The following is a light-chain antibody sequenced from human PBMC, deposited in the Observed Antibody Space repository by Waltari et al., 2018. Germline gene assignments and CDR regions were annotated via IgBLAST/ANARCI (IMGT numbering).Light chain of an antibody. V-gene: IGLV3-10*01. CDR1: ALPNKY. CDR3: YSTDYTGNYWV. J-gene: IGLJ3*02. Sequence: SYEFTQPPSVSVSPGHTARITCPGEALPNKYAYWYRQKSGQAPVLVIYEDTKRPSGIPERFSASNSGAVATLTITGAQVEDEADYYCYSTDYTGNYWVFGGGTKLTVL. CDR2: EDT.